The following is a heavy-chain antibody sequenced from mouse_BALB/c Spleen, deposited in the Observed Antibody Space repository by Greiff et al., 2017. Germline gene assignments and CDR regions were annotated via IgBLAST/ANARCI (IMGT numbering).Heavy chain of an antibody. Sequence: EVQGVESGGGLVKPGGSLKLSCAASGFTFSSYAMSWVRQTPEKRLEWVAPITSGGSTYYPDSVKGRFTISRDNARNILYLQMSSLRSEDTAMYYCATPLYYAMDYWGQGTSVTVSS. J-gene: IGHJ4*01. CDR3: ATPLYYAMDY. V-gene: IGHV5-6-5*01. CDR2: ITSGGST. CDR1: GFTFSSYA.